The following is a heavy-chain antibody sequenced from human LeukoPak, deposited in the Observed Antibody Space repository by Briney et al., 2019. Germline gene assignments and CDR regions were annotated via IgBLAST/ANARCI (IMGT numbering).Heavy chain of an antibody. V-gene: IGHV1-18*01. Sequence: ASVKVSCKASGYTFTSYGISWVRQAPGQGLEWMGWISAYNGNTNYAQKLHGRVTMTTDTSTSTAYMELTSLRSDDTAVYYSARVVVVPAATTYYYYYYYMDVWGKGTTVTVSS. J-gene: IGHJ6*03. CDR1: GYTFTSYG. CDR2: ISAYNGNT. CDR3: ARVVVVPAATTYYYYYYYMDV. D-gene: IGHD2-2*01.